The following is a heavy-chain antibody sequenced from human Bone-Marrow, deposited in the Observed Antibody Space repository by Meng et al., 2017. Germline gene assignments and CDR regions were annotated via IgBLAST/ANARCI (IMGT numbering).Heavy chain of an antibody. D-gene: IGHD5-12*01. Sequence: GGSLRLSCAASGFTFSSYEMNWVRQAPGKGLEWVSYISSSGSTIYYADSVKGRFTISRDNAKNSLYLQMNSLRAEDTAVYYCAREATTLPDYWGQGTLVTVSS. CDR3: AREATTLPDY. CDR2: ISSSGSTI. V-gene: IGHV3-48*03. J-gene: IGHJ4*02. CDR1: GFTFSSYE.